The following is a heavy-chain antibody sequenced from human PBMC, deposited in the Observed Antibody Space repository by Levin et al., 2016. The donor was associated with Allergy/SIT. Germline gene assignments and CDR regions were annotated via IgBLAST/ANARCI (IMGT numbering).Heavy chain of an antibody. CDR2: IYPGDSDT. D-gene: IGHD3-16*01. J-gene: IGHJ4*02. CDR3: ARRGIGRYYFDY. V-gene: IGHV5-51*01. Sequence: VRQMPGKGLEWMGIIYPGDSDTRYSPSFQGQVTISADKSISTAYLQWSSLKASDTAMYYCARRGIGRYYFDYWGQGTLVTVSS.